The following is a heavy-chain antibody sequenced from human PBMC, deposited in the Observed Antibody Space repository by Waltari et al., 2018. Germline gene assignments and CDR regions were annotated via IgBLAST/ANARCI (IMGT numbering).Heavy chain of an antibody. J-gene: IGHJ6*02. D-gene: IGHD3-16*01. CDR1: GSTVGNKY. CDR2: IYSGGST. Sequence: EVQLVASGGGLVQPGGSLGRSCTACGSTVGNKYLNWVRKAPGKGLGWVSLIYSGGSTDYADSVNGRFTIARDSSKNTLYLQMNSLRAEDSAVYYCARDGNGGGVWGRGTTVTVSS. V-gene: IGHV3-66*01. CDR3: ARDGNGGGV.